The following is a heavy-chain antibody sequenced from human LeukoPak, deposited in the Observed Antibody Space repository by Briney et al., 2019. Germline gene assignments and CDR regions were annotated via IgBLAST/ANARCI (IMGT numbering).Heavy chain of an antibody. CDR3: ARAPAGYCSSTSCYRRTNWFDP. D-gene: IGHD2-2*02. CDR2: INHSGST. CDR1: GGPFSGYY. Sequence: AETLSLTCAVYGGPFSGYYWSWIRQPPGKGLEWIGEINHSGSTNYNPSLKSPGTISVDTSKNQFSLKLSSVTAADTAVDYCARAPAGYCSSTSCYRRTNWFDPWGQGTLVTVSS. J-gene: IGHJ5*02. V-gene: IGHV4-34*01.